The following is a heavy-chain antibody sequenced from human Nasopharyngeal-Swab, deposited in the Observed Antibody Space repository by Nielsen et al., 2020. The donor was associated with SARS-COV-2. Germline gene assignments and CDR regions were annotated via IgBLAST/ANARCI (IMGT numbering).Heavy chain of an antibody. D-gene: IGHD1/OR15-1a*01. CDR1: GFTFSSYD. V-gene: IGHV3-13*04. CDR2: IGTAGDT. CDR3: AREGLEQRVFDY. Sequence: GESLNISCAASGFTFSSYDMHWVRHATGKGLEWVSAIGTAGDTYYPGSVKGRFTISRENAKNSLYLQMNSLRAGDTAVYYCAREGLEQRVFDYWGQGTLVTVSS. J-gene: IGHJ4*02.